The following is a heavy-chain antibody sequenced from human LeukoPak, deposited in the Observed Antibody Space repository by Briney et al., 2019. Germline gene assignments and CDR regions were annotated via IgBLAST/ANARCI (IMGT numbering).Heavy chain of an antibody. V-gene: IGHV3-15*01. Sequence: GGSLRLSCAASGFTFSNAWMSWVRQAPGKGLEWVGRIKSKTDGGATDYAAPVKGRFTISRDDSKNTLYLQMNSLKTEDTAVYYCTTRISSELLAYDYWGQGTLVTVSS. CDR2: IKSKTDGGAT. J-gene: IGHJ4*02. D-gene: IGHD2-15*01. CDR3: TTRISSELLAYDY. CDR1: GFTFSNAW.